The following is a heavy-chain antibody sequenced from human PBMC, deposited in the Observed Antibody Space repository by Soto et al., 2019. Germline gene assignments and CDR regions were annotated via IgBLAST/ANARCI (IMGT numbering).Heavy chain of an antibody. CDR2: VTPSGDVT. V-gene: IGHV3-23*01. CDR1: GFTFASAS. Sequence: GGSLRLSCETSGFTFASASMSWVRQAPGKGLEWVSSVTPSGDVTYSADSVKGRFTISRDNSKNTLYLQMNSLRVEDTAVYYCAKLTTSWGQGTLVTVSS. CDR3: AKLTTS. J-gene: IGHJ5*02.